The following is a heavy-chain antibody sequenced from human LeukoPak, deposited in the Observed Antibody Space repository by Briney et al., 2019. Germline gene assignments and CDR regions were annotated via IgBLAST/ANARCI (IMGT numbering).Heavy chain of an antibody. CDR2: IKEDGSEK. CDR3: ARGGRVSRFAFGYTSGWYEV. CDR1: GITFSSYW. V-gene: IGHV3-7*05. J-gene: IGHJ4*02. Sequence: GGSLRLSCAASGITFSSYWMSWVGQAPGKGLEWVANIKEDGSEKYYADPVKGRFTISRDNAKNSMYLQMNSLRGEDTAVYYCARGGRVSRFAFGYTSGWYEVWGQGTLVTVSS. D-gene: IGHD6-19*01.